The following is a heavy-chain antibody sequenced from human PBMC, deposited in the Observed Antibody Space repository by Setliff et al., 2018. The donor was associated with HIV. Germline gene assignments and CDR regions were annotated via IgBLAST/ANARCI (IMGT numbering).Heavy chain of an antibody. CDR3: AKDRGRIAAAGYFDY. CDR2: IKQDESEM. J-gene: IGHJ4*02. Sequence: GGSLRLSCAASGFNFNDYGMHWVRQAPGKGLEWVATIKQDESEMQYVDSVKGRFTISRDNAKNSLYLQMESLRPEDTALYYCAKDRGRIAAAGYFDYWGQGTLVTVSS. D-gene: IGHD6-13*01. CDR1: GFNFNDYG. V-gene: IGHV3-7*03.